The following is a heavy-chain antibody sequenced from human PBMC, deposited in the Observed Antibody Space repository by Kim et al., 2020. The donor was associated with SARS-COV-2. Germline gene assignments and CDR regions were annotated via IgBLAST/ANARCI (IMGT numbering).Heavy chain of an antibody. CDR1: GFTFSSYW. J-gene: IGHJ6*02. CDR2: IKQDGSEK. D-gene: IGHD5-18*01. CDR3: ARGVHRGYSYGYRISIGMDV. V-gene: IGHV3-7*01. Sequence: GGSLRLSCAASGFTFSSYWMSWVRQAPGKGLEWVANIKQDGSEKYYVDSVKGRFTISRDNAKNSLYLQMNSLRAEYTAVYYCARGVHRGYSYGYRISIGMDVWGQGTTVAVSS.